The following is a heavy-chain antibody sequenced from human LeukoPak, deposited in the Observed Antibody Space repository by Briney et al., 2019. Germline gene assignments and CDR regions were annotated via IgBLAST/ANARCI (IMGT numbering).Heavy chain of an antibody. CDR3: ATVRGSCSWCGVQGMDV. CDR1: GGTFSNYA. V-gene: IGHV1-69*04. J-gene: IGHJ6*02. Sequence: ASVKVSCTASGGTFSNYAISWVRQAPGQGLEWMGRIIPILDITNYAQKFKGRVTMTTDTSTSTAYMELSSLRSEDTAVYYCATVRGSCSWCGVQGMDVWGQGTTVTVSS. D-gene: IGHD2-15*01. CDR2: IIPILDIT.